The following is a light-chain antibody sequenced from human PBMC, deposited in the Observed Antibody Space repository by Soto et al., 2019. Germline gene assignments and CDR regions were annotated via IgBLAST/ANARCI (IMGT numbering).Light chain of an antibody. CDR3: QQYGSSPRT. CDR1: QSVSSSY. V-gene: IGKV3-20*01. CDR2: GAS. J-gene: IGKJ1*01. Sequence: EIVLTQSPGTLSLSPGERATLSCRASQSVSSSYLAWYQQKPGQAPRPLISGASSRATGIPDRFTGGGSGTDFTLTISRLEPEDFAVYYCQQYGSSPRTFGQGTKVDIK.